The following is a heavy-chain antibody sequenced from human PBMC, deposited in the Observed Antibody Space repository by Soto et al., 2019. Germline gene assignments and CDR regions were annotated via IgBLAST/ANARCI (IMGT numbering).Heavy chain of an antibody. CDR1: GGTFSSCT. CDR2: IIPILGIA. V-gene: IGHV1-69*02. Sequence: KVSCKASGGTFSSCTISWVRQAPGQGLEWMGRIIPILGIANYAQKFQGRVTITADKSTSTAYMELSSLRSEDTAVYYCATSSIAVARNDAFDIWGQGTMVTVSS. CDR3: ATSSIAVARNDAFDI. D-gene: IGHD6-19*01. J-gene: IGHJ3*02.